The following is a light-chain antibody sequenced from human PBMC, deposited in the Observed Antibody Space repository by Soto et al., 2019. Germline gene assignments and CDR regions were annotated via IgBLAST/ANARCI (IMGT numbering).Light chain of an antibody. Sequence: QSALTQPRSVSGSPGQSVTLSCSGSGSDVGGYDFVSWYQQHPGKAPKLIIYDVSKRPSGVPDRYSGSKSGNTASLTISGLQAEDEADYYCCSFAGTYTVVFGGGTKLPS. CDR2: DVS. J-gene: IGLJ2*01. CDR1: GSDVGGYDF. V-gene: IGLV2-11*01. CDR3: CSFAGTYTVV.